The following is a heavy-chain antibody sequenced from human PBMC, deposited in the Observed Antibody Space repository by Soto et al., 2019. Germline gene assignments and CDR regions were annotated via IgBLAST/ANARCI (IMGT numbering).Heavy chain of an antibody. V-gene: IGHV3-23*01. Sequence: EVQLSGSGGGLVQPGGSLRLSCAASGFTFSSYAMSWVRQAPGKGLEWVSAISGSSTSTYYADSVKGRFTISRDNSQNTLYLQMNCLRAEDTAVYYCGLDPSSGFAMDKSFGSWGQRPLVPVSS. CDR1: GFTFSSYA. CDR2: ISGSSTST. D-gene: IGHD2-2*03. J-gene: IGHJ4*02. CDR3: GLDPSSGFAMDKSFGS.